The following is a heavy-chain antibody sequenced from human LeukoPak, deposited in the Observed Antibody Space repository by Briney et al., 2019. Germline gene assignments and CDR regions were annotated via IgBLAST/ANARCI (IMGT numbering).Heavy chain of an antibody. Sequence: PGRSLRLSCAASGFTFDDYAVHWVRQAPGKGPEWVSGISWNGGSIDYADSVKGRFTISRDNAKKFLYLQMNSLREEDTALYYCAKDHGSGIYYKTYFDYWGQGTLVTVSS. CDR3: AKDHGSGIYYKTYFDY. V-gene: IGHV3-9*01. J-gene: IGHJ4*02. CDR2: ISWNGGSI. CDR1: GFTFDDYA. D-gene: IGHD3-10*01.